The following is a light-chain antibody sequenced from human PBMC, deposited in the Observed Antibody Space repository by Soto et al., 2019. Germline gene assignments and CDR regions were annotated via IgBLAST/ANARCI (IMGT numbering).Light chain of an antibody. CDR3: SSYTTSSTLV. CDR2: EVN. V-gene: IGLV2-14*01. Sequence: QSVLTQPASVSGSPGQSITISCTGTSSDVGGYNYVSWYQHHPGKAPKLIIYEVNNRTSGVSNRFSGSKSGNTASLTISGLQAEDEADYYCSSYTTSSTLVFGGGTKVTVL. J-gene: IGLJ3*02. CDR1: SSDVGGYNY.